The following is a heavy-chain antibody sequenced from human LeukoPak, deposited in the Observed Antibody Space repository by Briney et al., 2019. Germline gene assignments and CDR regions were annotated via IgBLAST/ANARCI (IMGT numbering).Heavy chain of an antibody. D-gene: IGHD1-26*01. Sequence: SETLSLTCTVSGGSISSYYWSWIRQPPGKGLEWIGFIYYSGSTNYNPSLKSRVTISVDMSKNQFSLKLSSVTAADTAVYYCARGELLAAFDIWGQGTMVTVSS. J-gene: IGHJ3*02. CDR3: ARGELLAAFDI. V-gene: IGHV4-59*08. CDR1: GGSISSYY. CDR2: IYYSGST.